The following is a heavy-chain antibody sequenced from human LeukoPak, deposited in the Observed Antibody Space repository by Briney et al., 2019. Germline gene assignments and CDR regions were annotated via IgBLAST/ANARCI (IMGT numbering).Heavy chain of an antibody. CDR3: VKVQDGSTFDY. D-gene: IGHD5-24*01. J-gene: IGHJ4*02. CDR2: ISSNGAGT. Sequence: GGSLRLSCSASGFTFSSYAMYWVRQSPGKGLEYVSSISSNGAGTLYADSVKGSFTISRDNSRNTLYLQMSSLRPEDTAVYYCVKVQDGSTFDYWGQGSLVTVSS. V-gene: IGHV3-64D*09. CDR1: GFTFSSYA.